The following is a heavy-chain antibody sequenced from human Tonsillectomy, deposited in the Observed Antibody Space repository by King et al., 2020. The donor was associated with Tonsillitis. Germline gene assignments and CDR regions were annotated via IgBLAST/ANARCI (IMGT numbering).Heavy chain of an antibody. CDR2: IDPSDSYT. CDR3: ASFSGASYAVGAIPFDY. CDR1: GYSFPSYW. Sequence: QLVQSGAEVKKPGESLRISCKGSGYSFPSYWIFWVRQMPGKGLEWMGRIDPSDSYTKYSPTFQGHVTISADKSISTAYLQWNSLKASDTAVYYCASFSGASYAVGAIPFDYWGQGTLVTVSS. J-gene: IGHJ4*02. V-gene: IGHV5-10-1*03. D-gene: IGHD2-21*01.